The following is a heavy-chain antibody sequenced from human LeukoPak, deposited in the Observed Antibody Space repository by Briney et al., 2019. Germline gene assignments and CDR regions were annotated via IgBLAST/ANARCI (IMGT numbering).Heavy chain of an antibody. Sequence: GGSLRLSCAASGFTFSDYYMSWIRQAPGKGLEWVSYISSSGSTIYYADSVKGRFTISRDNAKNSLYLQMNSLGAEDTAVYYCAREGRPRRRGYSYGISDYWGQGTLVTVSS. CDR2: ISSSGSTI. V-gene: IGHV3-11*01. J-gene: IGHJ4*02. D-gene: IGHD5-18*01. CDR3: AREGRPRRRGYSYGISDY. CDR1: GFTFSDYY.